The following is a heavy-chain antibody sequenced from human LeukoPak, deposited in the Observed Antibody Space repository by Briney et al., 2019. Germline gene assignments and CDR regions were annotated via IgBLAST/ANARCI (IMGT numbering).Heavy chain of an antibody. V-gene: IGHV1-18*01. J-gene: IGHJ4*02. CDR2: ISAYNGNT. D-gene: IGHD3-22*01. CDR3: ARDNYDSSGYQYYFDY. Sequence: GASVKVSCKASGYTFTSYDINWVRQATGQGLEWMGWISAYNGNTNYAQKLQGRVTMTTDTSPSTAYMELRSLRSDDTAVYYCARDNYDSSGYQYYFDYWGQGTLVTVSS. CDR1: GYTFTSYD.